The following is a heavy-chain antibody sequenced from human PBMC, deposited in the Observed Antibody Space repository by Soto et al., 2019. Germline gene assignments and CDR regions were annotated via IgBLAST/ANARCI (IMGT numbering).Heavy chain of an antibody. Sequence: GESLKISCKGSGYSFTSDWIGWVRQMPGKGLEWMGIIYPGDSDTRYSPSFQGQVTISADKSISTAYPQWSSLKASDTAMYYCASHYCSSTSCYPVYYYYYGMDVWGQGTTVTVSS. CDR1: GYSFTSDW. V-gene: IGHV5-51*01. CDR2: IYPGDSDT. D-gene: IGHD2-2*01. J-gene: IGHJ6*02. CDR3: ASHYCSSTSCYPVYYYYYGMDV.